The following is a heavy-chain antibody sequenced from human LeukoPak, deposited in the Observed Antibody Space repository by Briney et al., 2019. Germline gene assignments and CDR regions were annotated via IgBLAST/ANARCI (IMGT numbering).Heavy chain of an antibody. CDR2: IYWNDDK. CDR3: AHSNTLS. CDR1: GYSISSGYYW. J-gene: IGHJ4*02. D-gene: IGHD2-2*02. Sequence: TLSLTCTVSGYSISSGYYWGWIRQPPGKALEWLALIYWNDDKRYSPSLKSRLTITKDTSKNQVVLTMTNMDPVDTGTYYCAHSNTLSWGQGTLVTVSS. V-gene: IGHV2-5*01.